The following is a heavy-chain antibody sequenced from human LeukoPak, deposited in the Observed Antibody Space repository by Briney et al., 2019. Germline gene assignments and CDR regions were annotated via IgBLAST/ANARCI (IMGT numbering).Heavy chain of an antibody. CDR1: GGSISSYY. D-gene: IGHD5-18*01. CDR2: ISYSGTT. CDR3: AREYSSFEY. V-gene: IGHV4-59*01. J-gene: IGHJ4*02. Sequence: SETLSLTCTVSGGSISSYYWSWIRQPPGKGLEWIGYISYSGTTDYNPSLKSRVTISVDTSKNQFSLNLRSATAADTAVYYCAREYSSFEYWGQGILVTVSS.